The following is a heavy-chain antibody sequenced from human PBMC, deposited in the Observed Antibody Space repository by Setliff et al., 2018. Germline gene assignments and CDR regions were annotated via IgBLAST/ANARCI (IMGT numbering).Heavy chain of an antibody. D-gene: IGHD3-3*01. V-gene: IGHV1-18*01. CDR3: MRLVRFCSRTVCQRTSGDEA. CDR2: IGVYSGNT. CDR1: AKTFTAYY. Sequence: ASVKVSCKASAKTFTAYYVHWVRQAPGQGLEWLGWIGVYSGNTYSGQRFQGRVSLTTDESTNTAYLELRGLRSDDTAVYYCMRLVRFCSRTVCQRTSGDEAWGQGTLVTVSS. J-gene: IGHJ5*02.